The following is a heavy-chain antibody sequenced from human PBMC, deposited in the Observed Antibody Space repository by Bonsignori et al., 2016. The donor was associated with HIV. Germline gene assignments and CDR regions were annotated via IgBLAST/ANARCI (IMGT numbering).Heavy chain of an antibody. V-gene: IGHV5-51*01. Sequence: VRQMPGKGLEWMGIIYPGDSDTRYSPSFQGQVTISADKSISTAYLQWSSLKASDTAIYYCARQESLDIWGQGTMVTVSS. J-gene: IGHJ3*02. CDR2: IYPGDSDT. CDR3: ARQESLDI.